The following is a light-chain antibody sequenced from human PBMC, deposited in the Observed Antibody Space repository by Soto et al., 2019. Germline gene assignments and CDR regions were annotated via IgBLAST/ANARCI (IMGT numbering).Light chain of an antibody. CDR1: QSVSSSS. CDR3: QQYGSSPGT. CDR2: GAS. J-gene: IGKJ1*01. V-gene: IGKV3-20*01. Sequence: EIVLTQSPGTLSLSPGERATLSCRASQSVSSSSLAWYQQKPGQAPRLLIYGASTRATDVPARFSGSGSGTDFTLTISRLEPEDFAVYYCQQYGSSPGTFGQGTKVDIK.